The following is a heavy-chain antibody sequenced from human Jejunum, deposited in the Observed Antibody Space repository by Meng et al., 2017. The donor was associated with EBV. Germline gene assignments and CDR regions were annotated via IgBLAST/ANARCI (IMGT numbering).Heavy chain of an antibody. CDR1: GFTLSSYW. CDR2: INSDGSKT. CDR3: VRGPPPDT. V-gene: IGHV3-74*01. J-gene: IGHJ5*02. Sequence: EVQLVGSGGGLVQPGDSLRLSCAASGFTLSSYWMNWVRQAPGKGLVWVSRINSDGSKTNYADSVKGRFTISRDIAKNTLYLQLNSLRADDTAVYYCVRGPPPDTWGQGTLVTVSS.